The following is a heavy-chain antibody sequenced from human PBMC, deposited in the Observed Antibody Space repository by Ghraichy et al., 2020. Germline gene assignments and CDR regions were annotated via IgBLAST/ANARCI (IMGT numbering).Heavy chain of an antibody. D-gene: IGHD2-15*01. CDR3: ASNLGHCSGGSCEEEAFDI. J-gene: IGHJ3*02. V-gene: IGHV5-51*01. CDR2: IYPGDADT. Sequence: GESLNISCKGSGYSFTSYWIGWVRQIPGKGLEWMGIIYPGDADTRYSPAFQGQVTISADKSISTAYLQWSSLKASDTAMYYCASNLGHCSGGSCEEEAFDIWGPGPIFTVSS. CDR1: GYSFTSYW.